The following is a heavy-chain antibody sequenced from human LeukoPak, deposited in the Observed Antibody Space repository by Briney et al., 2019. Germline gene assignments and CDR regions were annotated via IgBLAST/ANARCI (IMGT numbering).Heavy chain of an antibody. D-gene: IGHD3-9*01. V-gene: IGHV4-34*01. CDR2: INHSGST. Sequence: SETLSLTCTVSGYSITSAYYWSWIRQPPGKGLEWIGEINHSGSTNYNPSLKSRVTISVDTSKNQFSLKLSSVTAADTAVYYCARRKARGWLPQYYFDYWGQGTLVTVSS. CDR3: ARRKARGWLPQYYFDY. J-gene: IGHJ4*02. CDR1: GYSITSAYY.